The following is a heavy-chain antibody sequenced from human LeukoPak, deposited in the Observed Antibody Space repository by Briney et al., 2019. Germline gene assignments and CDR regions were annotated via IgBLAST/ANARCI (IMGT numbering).Heavy chain of an antibody. Sequence: SQTLSLTCTVSGGSISSGDYYWSWIRQPPGKGLEWIGYIYYSGSTYYNPSLKSRVTISVDTSKNQFSLKLSSVTAAGTAVYYGARGVGGTVDYWGQGTLVTVSS. CDR3: ARGVGGTVDY. D-gene: IGHD3-16*01. CDR2: IYYSGST. CDR1: GGSISSGDYY. J-gene: IGHJ4*02. V-gene: IGHV4-30-4*08.